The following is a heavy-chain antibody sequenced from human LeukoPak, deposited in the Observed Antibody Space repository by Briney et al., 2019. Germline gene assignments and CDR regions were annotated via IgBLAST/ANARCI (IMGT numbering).Heavy chain of an antibody. J-gene: IGHJ5*02. CDR3: ARDGLDCSSTSCYSWFDP. Sequence: ASVKVSCKASGYTFTGYYMHWVRQAPGQGLEWMGWINPNSGGTNYAQKFQGRVTMTRDTSISTAYMEPSRLRSDDTAVYYCARDGLDCSSTSCYSWFDPWGQGTPVTVSS. CDR2: INPNSGGT. V-gene: IGHV1-2*02. D-gene: IGHD2-2*02. CDR1: GYTFTGYY.